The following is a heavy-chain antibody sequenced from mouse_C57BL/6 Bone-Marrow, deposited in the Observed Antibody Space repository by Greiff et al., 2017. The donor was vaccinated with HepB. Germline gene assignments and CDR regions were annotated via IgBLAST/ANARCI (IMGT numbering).Heavy chain of an antibody. Sequence: QVQLQQPGAELVKPGASVKLSCKASGYTFTSYWMHWVKQRPGQGLEWIGMIHPNSGSTNYNEKFKSKATLTVDKSSSTAYMQLSSLTSEDSAVYYCERRGDSNWFAYWGQGTLVTVSA. D-gene: IGHD2-5*01. J-gene: IGHJ3*01. CDR1: GYTFTSYW. V-gene: IGHV1-64*01. CDR2: IHPNSGST. CDR3: ERRGDSNWFAY.